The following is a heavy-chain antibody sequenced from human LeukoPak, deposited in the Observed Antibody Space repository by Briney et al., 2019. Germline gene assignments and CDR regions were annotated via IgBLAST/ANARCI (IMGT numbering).Heavy chain of an antibody. CDR1: GGTFSSYA. V-gene: IGHV1-69*13. D-gene: IGHD3-3*01. J-gene: IGHJ4*02. CDR2: IIPIFGTA. CDR3: ARVRQNDFWSGYYYDY. Sequence: ASVKVSCKASGGTFSSYAISWVRQAPGLGLEWMGGIIPIFGTANYAQKFQGRVTITADESTGTAYMELSSLRSEDTAVYYRARVRQNDFWSGYYYDYWGQGTLVTVSS.